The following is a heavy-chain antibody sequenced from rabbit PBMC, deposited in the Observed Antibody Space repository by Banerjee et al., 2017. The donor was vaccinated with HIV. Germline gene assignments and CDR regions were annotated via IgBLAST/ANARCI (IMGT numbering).Heavy chain of an antibody. J-gene: IGHJ6*01. D-gene: IGHD1-1*01. Sequence: QEQLEESGGDLVKPEGSLTLTCKASGFSFSNKYVMCWVRQAPGKGLEWIACINTSSGNADYASWAKRRFAISKASSTAVTLQMTSLTAADTDTCFCARDLAGVSGWKSGLWGPGPVV. V-gene: IGHV1S45*01. CDR3: ARDLAGVSGWKSGL. CDR2: INTSSGNA. CDR1: GFSFSNKYV.